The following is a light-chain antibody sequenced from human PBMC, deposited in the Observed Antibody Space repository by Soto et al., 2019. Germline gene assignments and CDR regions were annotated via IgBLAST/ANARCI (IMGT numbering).Light chain of an antibody. Sequence: EIVLTQSPVTLSFSPGERATLSCRASQSVSSYLAWYQQKPGQAPRLLIYDAYNRATGIPPRFSGSGSGTDFTLTISSLEPEDSAVYYCQQRHMWPITFGQGTRLEI. CDR3: QQRHMWPIT. CDR2: DAY. J-gene: IGKJ5*01. CDR1: QSVSSY. V-gene: IGKV3-11*01.